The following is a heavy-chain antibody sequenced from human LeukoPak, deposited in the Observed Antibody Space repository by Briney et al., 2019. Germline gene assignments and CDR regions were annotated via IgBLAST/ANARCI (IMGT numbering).Heavy chain of an antibody. CDR2: INHSGST. Sequence: PSETLSLTCAVYGGSLSAYYWSWIRQPPGKGLEWIGEINHSGSTNYNPSLKSRVTISVDTSKNQFSLKLSSVTAADTAVYYCARGLLRYFDWSTAPFDPWGQGTLVTVSS. V-gene: IGHV4-34*01. CDR3: ARGLLRYFDWSTAPFDP. D-gene: IGHD3-9*01. J-gene: IGHJ5*02. CDR1: GGSLSAYY.